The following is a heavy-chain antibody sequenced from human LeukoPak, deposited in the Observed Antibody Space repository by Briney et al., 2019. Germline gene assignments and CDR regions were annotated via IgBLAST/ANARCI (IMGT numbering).Heavy chain of an antibody. D-gene: IGHD3-22*01. CDR2: IYYSGST. J-gene: IGHJ5*02. Sequence: SETLSLTCTVSGGSISSSSYYWGWIRQPPGKGLEWIGSIYYSGSTYYNPSLKSRVTISVDKSKNQFSLKLSSVTAADTAVYYCASRPYYYDSSGYSWGQGTLVTVSS. V-gene: IGHV4-39*07. CDR3: ASRPYYYDSSGYS. CDR1: GGSISSSSYY.